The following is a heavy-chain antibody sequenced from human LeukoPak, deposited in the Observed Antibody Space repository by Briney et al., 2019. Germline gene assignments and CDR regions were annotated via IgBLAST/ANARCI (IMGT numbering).Heavy chain of an antibody. CDR3: ANLRLAAAGYYFDY. CDR1: GFTFSSYA. V-gene: IGHV3-23*01. CDR2: ISGSGGST. J-gene: IGHJ4*02. D-gene: IGHD6-13*01. Sequence: GGSLRLSCAASGFTFSSYAMSWVRQAPGKGLEWVSAISGSGGSTYYADSVKGRFTISRDNSKNTLYLQMNSLRAEDTAAYYCANLRLAAAGYYFDYWGQGTLVTVSS.